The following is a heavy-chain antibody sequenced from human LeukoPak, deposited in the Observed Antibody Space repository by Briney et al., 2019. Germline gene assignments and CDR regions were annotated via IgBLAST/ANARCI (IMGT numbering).Heavy chain of an antibody. D-gene: IGHD2-2*01. CDR3: AKQLQPDAFDI. V-gene: IGHV3-23*01. Sequence: GGSLRLSCAASGFTFSSYAMSWVRQAPGEGVEWVSAISGSGGSTYYADSVKGRSTISRDNSKNTLYLQMNSLRAEDTAVYYCAKQLQPDAFDIWGQGTMVTVSS. J-gene: IGHJ3*02. CDR2: ISGSGGST. CDR1: GFTFSSYA.